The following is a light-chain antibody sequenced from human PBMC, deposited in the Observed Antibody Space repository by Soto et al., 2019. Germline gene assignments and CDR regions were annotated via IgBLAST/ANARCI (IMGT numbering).Light chain of an antibody. J-gene: IGLJ1*01. CDR2: YDS. CDR3: QVWDSSSDHPFYV. V-gene: IGLV3-21*04. CDR1: NIGSKS. Sequence: SYELTQPPSVSVAPGKTARITCGGNNIGSKSVHGYQQKPGQAPVLVIYYDSDRPSGIPERFSGSNSGNTATLTISRVEAGDEADYYCQVWDSSSDHPFYVFGTGTKLTVL.